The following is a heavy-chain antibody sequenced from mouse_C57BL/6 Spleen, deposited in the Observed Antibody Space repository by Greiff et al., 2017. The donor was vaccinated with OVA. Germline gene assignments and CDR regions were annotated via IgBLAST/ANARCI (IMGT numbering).Heavy chain of an antibody. Sequence: EVQGVESGGGLVKPGGSLKLSCAASGFTFSSYAMSWVRQTPEKRLEWVATISDGGSYTYYPDNVKGRFTISRDNAKNNLYLQMSHLKSEDTAMYYCARVGTTVAWYFDVWGTGTTVTVSS. V-gene: IGHV5-4*01. CDR2: ISDGGSYT. CDR1: GFTFSSYA. D-gene: IGHD1-1*01. CDR3: ARVGTTVAWYFDV. J-gene: IGHJ1*03.